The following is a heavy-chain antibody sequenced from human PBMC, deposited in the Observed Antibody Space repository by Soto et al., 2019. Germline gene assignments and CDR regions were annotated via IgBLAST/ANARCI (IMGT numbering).Heavy chain of an antibody. CDR1: GFSLSTSGVG. D-gene: IGHD3-16*01. CDR2: IYWNDDK. Sequence: QITLKESGPTLVKPTQTLMLTCTFSGFSLSTSGVGVGWIRQPPGKALEWLALIYWNDDKRYSPSLKSRLTITKDTSKTQVVLTMTHMDPVDTATYYCAHSKITEYYFDYWGQGTLVTVSS. CDR3: AHSKITEYYFDY. J-gene: IGHJ4*02. V-gene: IGHV2-5*01.